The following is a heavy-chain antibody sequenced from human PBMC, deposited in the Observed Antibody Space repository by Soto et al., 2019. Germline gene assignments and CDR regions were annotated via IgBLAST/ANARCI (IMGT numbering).Heavy chain of an antibody. CDR3: VGAHARVFSTWFDP. CDR1: GYIFSANY. CDR2: INPHSGAT. Sequence: VASVKISCKASGYIFSANYIHWVRQAPRHGLEWLGWINPHSGATNYAQKFLGRVTMNADTSASTAYMDLARLKSADTAVYYCVGAHARVFSTWFDPWGRGTLVTVSS. V-gene: IGHV1-2*02. D-gene: IGHD3-3*01. J-gene: IGHJ5*02.